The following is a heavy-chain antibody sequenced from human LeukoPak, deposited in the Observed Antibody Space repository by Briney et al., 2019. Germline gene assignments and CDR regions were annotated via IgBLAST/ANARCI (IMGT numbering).Heavy chain of an antibody. CDR2: IYTSGSP. CDR3: ARVASVPAATFDY. V-gene: IGHV4-61*02. Sequence: SETLSLTCTVSGGSISSGSYYWSWIRQPAGKGLEWIGRIYTSGSPNYTPSLKSRVTISVDTSKNQFSLKLSSVTATDTAVYYCARVASVPAATFDYWGQGTLVTVSS. CDR1: GGSISSGSYY. J-gene: IGHJ4*02. D-gene: IGHD2-2*01.